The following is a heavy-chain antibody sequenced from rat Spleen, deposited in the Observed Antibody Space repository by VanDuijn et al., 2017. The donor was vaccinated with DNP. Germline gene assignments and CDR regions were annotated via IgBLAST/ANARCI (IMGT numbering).Heavy chain of an antibody. Sequence: EVQLVETGGGLVQPGRSLKLSCVASGFTFSTYWMFWVRQAPGKGLEWIASINTDGGNTYYRDSVKGRFTISRDNAKNTQYLQMDSLRSEDTATYYCTRWGFMDAWGQGTSVTVSS. CDR3: TRWGFMDA. V-gene: IGHV5-58*01. CDR2: INTDGGNT. D-gene: IGHD1-12*02. J-gene: IGHJ4*01. CDR1: GFTFSTYW.